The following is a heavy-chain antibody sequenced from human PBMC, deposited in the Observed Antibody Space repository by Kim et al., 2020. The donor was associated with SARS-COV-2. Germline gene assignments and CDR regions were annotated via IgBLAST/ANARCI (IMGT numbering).Heavy chain of an antibody. J-gene: IGHJ6*02. CDR3: AREGSSSLSVDYFYGMDV. CDR1: GGTFNTYA. D-gene: IGHD2-2*01. Sequence: KVSCKASGGTFNTYAISWVRQAPGQGLEWMGGIIPIFGTASYAQKFQGRVTITAHESTTTAYMELSSLRSEDTAVYYCAREGSSSLSVDYFYGMDVWGQGTTVTVSS. V-gene: IGHV1-69*01. CDR2: IIPIFGTA.